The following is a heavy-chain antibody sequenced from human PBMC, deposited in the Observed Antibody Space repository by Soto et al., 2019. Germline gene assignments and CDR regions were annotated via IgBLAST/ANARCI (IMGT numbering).Heavy chain of an antibody. V-gene: IGHV4-39*01. Sequence: SETLSLTCTVSGDSIISSDFYWGWVRQPPGKGLEWIGSIFYLGSSYYNPSLKSRVTMSVDTSKNQFSLRLRSVTAADTALYFCARNSLALRKNNWFDPWGQGMMVTVSS. CDR1: GDSIISSDFY. J-gene: IGHJ5*02. D-gene: IGHD3-3*02. CDR2: IFYLGSS. CDR3: ARNSLALRKNNWFDP.